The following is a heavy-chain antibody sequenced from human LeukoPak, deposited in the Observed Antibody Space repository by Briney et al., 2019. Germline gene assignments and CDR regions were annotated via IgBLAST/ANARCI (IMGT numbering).Heavy chain of an antibody. CDR1: GGSISSYY. CDR3: ARVSHSHDYGDYESFDY. D-gene: IGHD4-17*01. J-gene: IGHJ4*02. V-gene: IGHV4-4*07. Sequence: SETLSLTCTVSGGSISSYYWSWIRQAPGKGLEWIGRIYTSGSTNYNPSLKSRVTMSVDTSNTQFSLKLSSVTAADAAVYYCARVSHSHDYGDYESFDYWGQGTLVTVSS. CDR2: IYTSGST.